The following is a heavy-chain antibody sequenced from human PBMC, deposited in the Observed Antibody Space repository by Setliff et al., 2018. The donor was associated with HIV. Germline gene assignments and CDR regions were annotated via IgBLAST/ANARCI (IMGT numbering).Heavy chain of an antibody. V-gene: IGHV3-7*03. D-gene: IGHD3-10*01. J-gene: IGHJ6*03. CDR2: IKQDGSEK. CDR1: GFTFSSYW. Sequence: LRLSCAASGFTFSSYWMTWVRQAPGKGLEWVANIKQDGSEKYYVDSVWGRFTISRDNAKNSLYLQLNSLRAEDTAVYYCARYIRDLTFTFYYYYMDVWGEGTAVTVSS. CDR3: ARYIRDLTFTFYYYYMDV.